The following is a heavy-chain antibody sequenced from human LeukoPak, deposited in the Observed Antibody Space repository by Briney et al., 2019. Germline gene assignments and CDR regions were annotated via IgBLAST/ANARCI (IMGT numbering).Heavy chain of an antibody. Sequence: GGSLRLSCAASGFTFSSYPMHWVRQAPGKGLEWVAVISYDGSNKYYADSVKGRFTISRDNSKNTLYLQMNSLRVEDTAVYYCARDGGARREGVAFDIWGQGTMVTVSS. CDR1: GFTFSSYP. CDR3: ARDGGARREGVAFDI. J-gene: IGHJ3*02. V-gene: IGHV3-30*01. D-gene: IGHD1-26*01. CDR2: ISYDGSNK.